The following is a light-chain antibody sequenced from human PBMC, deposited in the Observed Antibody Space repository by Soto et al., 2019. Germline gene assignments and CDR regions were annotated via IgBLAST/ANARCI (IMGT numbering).Light chain of an antibody. Sequence: DIQMTQSPSTLSASVGDRVTITCRASQSISSWLAWYQQKPWKAPKLLIYKAFSLESGVPSRFSGSGSGTEFTLTISSLQPDDFATYYCQQYNSYSGTFGQGTKVEIK. V-gene: IGKV1-5*03. CDR2: KAF. CDR1: QSISSW. J-gene: IGKJ1*01. CDR3: QQYNSYSGT.